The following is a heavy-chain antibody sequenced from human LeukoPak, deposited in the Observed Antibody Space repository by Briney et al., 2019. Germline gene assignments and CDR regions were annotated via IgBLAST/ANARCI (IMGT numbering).Heavy chain of an antibody. CDR1: GFNFNTYT. V-gene: IGHV3-30-3*01. Sequence: GGSLRLSCEASGFNFNTYTIYWVRQAPGKGLEWVAGMSYDGGNTHYADSVKGRFTISRDNSKNTLYLQMNSLRAEDTAVYYCVGGAPNWGFDYWGQGTLVTVSS. D-gene: IGHD7-27*01. CDR3: VGGAPNWGFDY. J-gene: IGHJ4*02. CDR2: MSYDGGNT.